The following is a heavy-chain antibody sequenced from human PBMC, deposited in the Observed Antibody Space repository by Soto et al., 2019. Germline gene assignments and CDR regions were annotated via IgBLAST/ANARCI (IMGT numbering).Heavy chain of an antibody. J-gene: IGHJ4*02. CDR3: ARGVLY. D-gene: IGHD1-1*01. Sequence: SETLSLTCTVSGASISSGIYYWSWIRQHPGKGLEWIGYISYSGNTYYNPSLKSRLAISVDTSKNQFSLNLSSVTAADTAVYYCARGVLYWGLGTLVTVSS. V-gene: IGHV4-31*03. CDR2: ISYSGNT. CDR1: GASISSGIYY.